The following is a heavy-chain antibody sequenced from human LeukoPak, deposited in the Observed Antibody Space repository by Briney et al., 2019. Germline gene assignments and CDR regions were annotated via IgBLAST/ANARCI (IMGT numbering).Heavy chain of an antibody. CDR1: GFTFSNYG. Sequence: GGSLRLSCAESGFTFSNYGMHWVRQAPGKGLEWVAFIRYDGSNKYYADSVKGRFTISRDNSKNTLYLQMNSLRAEDTAVYYCAKDVVWYCTSTSCSSPGYWGQGTLVTVSS. V-gene: IGHV3-30*02. CDR3: AKDVVWYCTSTSCSSPGY. D-gene: IGHD2-2*01. J-gene: IGHJ4*02. CDR2: IRYDGSNK.